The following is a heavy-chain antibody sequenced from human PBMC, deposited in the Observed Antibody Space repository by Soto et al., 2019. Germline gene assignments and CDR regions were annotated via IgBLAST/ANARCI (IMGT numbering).Heavy chain of an antibody. CDR3: ARDDEGGSDCDLGH. Sequence: QVQLVESGGGVVQPGRSLRLSCAVSGFTFSSHAMHWVRQAPGKGLEWVALIYSDGNNKYYADSVKGRFTTSRDNSKNTMYMQMNCLRVEDTAVYYSARDDEGGSDCDLGHWGQGALVTVSS. J-gene: IGHJ4*02. CDR2: IYSDGNNK. CDR1: GFTFSSHA. D-gene: IGHD1-26*01. V-gene: IGHV3-30-3*01.